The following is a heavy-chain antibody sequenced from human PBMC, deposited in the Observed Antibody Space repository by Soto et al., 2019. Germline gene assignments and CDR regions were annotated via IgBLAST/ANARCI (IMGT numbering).Heavy chain of an antibody. CDR1: GDSISSTFW. Sequence: SETLSLTCRVSGDSISSTFWWTWIRQHPGKGLEWIGYIYYSGSTYYNPSLKSRVTISVDTSKNQFSLKLSSVTAADTAVYYSARTSYDSSGTAADPWGQGTLVTV. D-gene: IGHD3-22*01. J-gene: IGHJ5*02. V-gene: IGHV4-31*03. CDR3: ARTSYDSSGTAADP. CDR2: IYYSGST.